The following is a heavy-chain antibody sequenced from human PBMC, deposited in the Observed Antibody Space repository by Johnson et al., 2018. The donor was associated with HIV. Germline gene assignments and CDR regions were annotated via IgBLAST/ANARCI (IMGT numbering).Heavy chain of an antibody. D-gene: IGHD1-14*01. CDR2: IWYDGSNK. Sequence: QMQLVESGGGVVQPGRSLRLSCAESGFTFSSYGMHWVRQAPGKGLEWVAVIWYDGSNKYYADSVKGRFTISRDNSKNTLYLQMNSLRAEDTAVYYCAKGGSLTQDAPFDIWGQGTMVTVSS. V-gene: IGHV3-33*06. CDR3: AKGGSLTQDAPFDI. J-gene: IGHJ3*02. CDR1: GFTFSSYG.